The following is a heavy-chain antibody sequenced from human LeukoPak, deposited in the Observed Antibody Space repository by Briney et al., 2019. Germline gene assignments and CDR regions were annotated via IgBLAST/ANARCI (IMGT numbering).Heavy chain of an antibody. CDR2: TNTGGSGT. V-gene: IGHV3-74*01. CDR1: VFPFCTYW. CDR3: MRGPRQPYLYYDTLSDFPESSPFNP. D-gene: IGHD3-9*01. Sequence: GVPQSLLCAACVFPFCTYWMLWARGARGGGVVCVSHTNTGGSGTTYGHCVEGRFTISRDTANNTLSLKVNSQRVENTAVYYCMRGPRQPYLYYDTLSDFPESSPFNPWGQRTLVTVSS. J-gene: IGHJ5*02.